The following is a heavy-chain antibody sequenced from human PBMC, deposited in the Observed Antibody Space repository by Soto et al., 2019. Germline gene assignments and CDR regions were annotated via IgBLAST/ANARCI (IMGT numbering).Heavy chain of an antibody. D-gene: IGHD6-6*01. Sequence: PSETLSLTCTVSGGSISSGDYYWSWIRQPPGKGLEWIGYIYYSGSTYYNPSLKSRVTISVDTSKNQFSLKLSSVTAADTAVYYCAGLTSSSASIGYWGQGTLVTVSS. CDR1: GGSISSGDYY. J-gene: IGHJ4*02. CDR2: IYYSGST. V-gene: IGHV4-30-4*01. CDR3: AGLTSSSASIGY.